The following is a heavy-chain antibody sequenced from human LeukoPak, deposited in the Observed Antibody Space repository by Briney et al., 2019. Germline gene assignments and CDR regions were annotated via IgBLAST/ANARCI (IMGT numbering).Heavy chain of an antibody. CDR3: AKGHRYCSGGSCYVDYFDY. CDR1: GSGFIFSNYG. J-gene: IGHJ4*02. V-gene: IGHV3-23*01. D-gene: IGHD2-15*01. Sequence: GGSLRLSCAASGSGFIFSNYGMSWVRQAPGKGLEWVSAISGSGGSTYYADSVKGRFTISRDNSKDTLYLQMNSLRAEDTAVYYCAKGHRYCSGGSCYVDYFDYWGQGTLVTVSS. CDR2: ISGSGGST.